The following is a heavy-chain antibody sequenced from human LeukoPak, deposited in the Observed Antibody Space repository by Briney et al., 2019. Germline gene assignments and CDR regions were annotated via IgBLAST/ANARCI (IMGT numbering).Heavy chain of an antibody. CDR3: AREFTIFGVVTELAHGMDV. Sequence: SETLSLTCAVYGGSFSGYYWSWIRQPLGKGLEWIGEINHSGSTNYNPSLKSRVTISVDTSKNQFSLKLSSVTAADTAVYYCAREFTIFGVVTELAHGMDVWGQGTTVTVSS. V-gene: IGHV4-34*01. J-gene: IGHJ6*02. CDR1: GGSFSGYY. D-gene: IGHD3-3*01. CDR2: INHSGST.